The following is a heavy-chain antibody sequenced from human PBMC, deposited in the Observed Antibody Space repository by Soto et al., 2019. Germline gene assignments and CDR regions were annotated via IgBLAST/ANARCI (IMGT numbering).Heavy chain of an antibody. CDR3: AAGKQWLPNFDY. CDR2: IVVGSGNT. J-gene: IGHJ4*02. Sequence: ASVKVSCKASGFTFTSSAVQWVRQARGQRLEWIGWIVVGSGNTNYAQKFQERVTTTRDMSTSTAYMELSSLRSEDTAVYYCAAGKQWLPNFDYWGQGTLVTVSS. V-gene: IGHV1-58*01. D-gene: IGHD6-19*01. CDR1: GFTFTSSA.